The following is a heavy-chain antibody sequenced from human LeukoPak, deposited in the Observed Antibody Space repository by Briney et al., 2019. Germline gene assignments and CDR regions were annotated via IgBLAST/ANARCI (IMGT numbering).Heavy chain of an antibody. J-gene: IGHJ4*02. CDR3: ARRGCNGGSCYAY. CDR2: IYPGDSDT. Sequence: GESLQISCQGSGYSFSNDWIGWVRQLPGKGLEWMGIIYPGDSDTRYSPSFQGQVTISADKSISTAYLQWSSLGASDTAMYYCARRGCNGGSCYAYWGQGTLVTVSS. CDR1: GYSFSNDW. V-gene: IGHV5-51*01. D-gene: IGHD2-15*01.